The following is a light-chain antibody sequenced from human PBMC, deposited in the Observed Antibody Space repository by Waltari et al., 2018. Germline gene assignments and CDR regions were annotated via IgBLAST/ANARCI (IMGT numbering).Light chain of an antibody. CDR1: QSVSRY. V-gene: IGKV3-11*01. J-gene: IGKJ3*01. Sequence: EIVLTQSLATLSLSPGERATLSCRASQSVSRYLAWYQQKPGQAPRLLIYDASNRATGIPARFSGSGSGTDFTLTISSLEPEDFAVYYCQRRGHWPPGATFGPGTRVDIK. CDR3: QRRGHWPPGAT. CDR2: DAS.